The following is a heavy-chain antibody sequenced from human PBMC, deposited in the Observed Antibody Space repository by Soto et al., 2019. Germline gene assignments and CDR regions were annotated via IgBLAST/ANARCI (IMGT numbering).Heavy chain of an antibody. CDR3: ARTHPLYCTSCYFDY. D-gene: IGHD2-2*01. J-gene: IGHJ4*02. CDR2: IKQDGSEK. CDR1: GFTFSSYW. Sequence: GGSLRLSCAASGFTFSSYWMSWVRQAPGKGLEWVANIKQDGSEKYYVDSRKGRFTISRDNAKNSLYLQMNSLRAEDPAVYYCARTHPLYCTSCYFDYWGQGTLVTVFS. V-gene: IGHV3-7*03.